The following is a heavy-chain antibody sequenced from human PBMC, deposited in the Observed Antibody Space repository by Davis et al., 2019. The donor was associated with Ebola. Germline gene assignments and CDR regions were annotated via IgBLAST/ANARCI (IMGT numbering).Heavy chain of an antibody. Sequence: GESLKISCKGSGYTFTSYYMHWVRQAPGQGLEWMGIINPSGGSTSYAQKFQGRVTMTRDTSTSTVYMELSSLRSEDTAVYYCARWKFPGGYGMDVWGQGTTVTVSS. CDR3: ARWKFPGGYGMDV. CDR2: INPSGGST. V-gene: IGHV1-46*01. D-gene: IGHD4-23*01. CDR1: GYTFTSYY. J-gene: IGHJ6*02.